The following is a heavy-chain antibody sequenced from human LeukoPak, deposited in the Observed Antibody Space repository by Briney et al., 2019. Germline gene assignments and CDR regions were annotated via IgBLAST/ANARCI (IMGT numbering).Heavy chain of an antibody. J-gene: IGHJ4*02. V-gene: IGHV4-30-4*01. CDR1: GGSISSGDYY. D-gene: IGHD6-19*01. Sequence: SETLSLTCTVSGGSISSGDYYWSWIRQPPGKGLEWIGYIYYSGSAYYNPSLKSRVTISVDTSKNQFSLKLSSVTAADTAVYYCAREAYSSGWPYSDYWGQGTLVTVSS. CDR3: AREAYSSGWPYSDY. CDR2: IYYSGSA.